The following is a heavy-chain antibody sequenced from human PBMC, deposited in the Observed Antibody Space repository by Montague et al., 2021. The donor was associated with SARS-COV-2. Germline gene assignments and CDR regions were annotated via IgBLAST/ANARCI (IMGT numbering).Heavy chain of an antibody. CDR2: IYYSGST. D-gene: IGHD3-10*01. CDR3: ARDPNYYYTSGSRGNWFDP. V-gene: IGHV4-61*08. Sequence: SETLSLTCTVSGGSISSGGYYWSWIRQHPGKGLEWTGYIYYSGSTNYNPSLKSRVTISVDTSKNQFSLKLSSVTAADTAVYYCARDPNYYYTSGSRGNWFDPWGQGTLVTVSS. CDR1: GGSISSGGYY. J-gene: IGHJ5*02.